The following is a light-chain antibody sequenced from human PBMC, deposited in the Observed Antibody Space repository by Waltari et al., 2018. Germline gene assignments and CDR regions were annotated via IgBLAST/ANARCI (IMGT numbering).Light chain of an antibody. Sequence: DIQMTQSPSSLPASVGDRVLITCRASQYINNYLNWYQQKPGEAPSLLIYAASTLHVGVPSRFSGSGSGTEFTLTISGIQPEDFAAYYCQQIYSAPRMFGQGTKVEVK. CDR1: QYINNY. J-gene: IGKJ1*01. CDR2: AAS. CDR3: QQIYSAPRM. V-gene: IGKV1-39*01.